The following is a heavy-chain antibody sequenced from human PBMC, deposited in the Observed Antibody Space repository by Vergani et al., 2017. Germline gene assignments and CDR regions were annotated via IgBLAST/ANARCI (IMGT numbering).Heavy chain of an antibody. CDR1: GYTFTGYY. Sequence: QVQLVQSGAEVKKPGASVKVSCKASGYTFTGYYMHWVRQAPGQGLEWMGWINPNSGGTNYAQKFQGRVTMTRDTSISTAYMELSRLRSDDTAVYYCARDADEFVDQLRFLEWLFDYWGQGTLVTVSS. J-gene: IGHJ4*02. V-gene: IGHV1-2*02. CDR2: INPNSGGT. D-gene: IGHD3-3*01. CDR3: ARDADEFVDQLRFLEWLFDY.